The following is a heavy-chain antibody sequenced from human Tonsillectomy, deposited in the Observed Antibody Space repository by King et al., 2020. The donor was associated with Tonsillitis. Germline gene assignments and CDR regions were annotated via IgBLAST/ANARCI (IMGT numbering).Heavy chain of an antibody. CDR1: GYTFTSYG. CDR2: ICTYNGNT. Sequence: QLVQSGAEVKKPGASVKVSCKASGYTFTSYGISWVRRAPGQGLEWMGWICTYNGNTNYAQKLQGRVTMTTDTSTSTAYMGLRSLRSDDTAVYYCARVWTVVVPVEGYGDYYYYGMDVWGQGTTVTVSS. V-gene: IGHV1-18*01. J-gene: IGHJ6*02. CDR3: ARVWTVVVPVEGYGDYYYYGMDV. D-gene: IGHD2-2*01.